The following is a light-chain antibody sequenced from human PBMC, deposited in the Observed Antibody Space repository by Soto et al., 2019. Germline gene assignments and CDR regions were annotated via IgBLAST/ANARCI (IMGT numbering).Light chain of an antibody. J-gene: IGLJ2*01. V-gene: IGLV1-40*01. CDR3: QSYDSSLSGTVV. CDR1: SSNIGARYD. CDR2: GNS. Sequence: QSVLTQPPSVSGAPGQRVTISCTGSSSNIGARYDVHWYQQLPGTAPKLLIYGNSNRPSGVPDRFSGSKSDTSASLAITVLQAEDEADYYCQSYDSSLSGTVVFGGGTKLTVL.